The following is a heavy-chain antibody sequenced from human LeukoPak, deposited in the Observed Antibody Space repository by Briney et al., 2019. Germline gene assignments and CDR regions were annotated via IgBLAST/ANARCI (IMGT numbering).Heavy chain of an antibody. V-gene: IGHV3-21*01. J-gene: IGHJ4*02. CDR2: IGSSSNYI. D-gene: IGHD6-25*01. CDR1: GFTFSSYD. Sequence: GGSLRLSCAASGFTFSSYDMHWVRQAPGKGLEWVSSIGSSSNYIYYSDSVKGRFTISRDNANNSLFLQMNSLRVEDTALYYCVRDAASPDFWGQGTLVTVSS. CDR3: VRDAASPDF.